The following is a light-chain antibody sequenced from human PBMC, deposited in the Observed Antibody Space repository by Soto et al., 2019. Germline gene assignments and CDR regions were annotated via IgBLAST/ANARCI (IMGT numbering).Light chain of an antibody. CDR3: QQYDHLPYT. V-gene: IGKV1-33*01. J-gene: IGKJ2*01. CDR2: EAS. Sequence: DIQMTQSPSSLSASVGDKVTITCQASQDISRYLSWHQKKPGKAPKLLIHEASNLETGVPSRFSGNGYGTDFAFIISSQQPEDIATYYCQQYDHLPYTFGQGSKLDIK. CDR1: QDISRY.